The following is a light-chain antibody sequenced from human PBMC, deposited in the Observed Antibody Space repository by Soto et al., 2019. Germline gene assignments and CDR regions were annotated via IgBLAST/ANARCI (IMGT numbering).Light chain of an antibody. CDR3: QQYGSAPWT. CDR1: QSVTSRW. V-gene: IGKV3-20*01. CDR2: DAS. J-gene: IGKJ1*01. Sequence: EIVLTQSPGTLSLSPGERATLSCRASQSVTSRWLAWFQQKPGQAPRLLIYDASSRTAGIPDRFSGSGSGTDFTLNISRLEPEDFAVYYCQQYGSAPWTFGQGTKVEIK.